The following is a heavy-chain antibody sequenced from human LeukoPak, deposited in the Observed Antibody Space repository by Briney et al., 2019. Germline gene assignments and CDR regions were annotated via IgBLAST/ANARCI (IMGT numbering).Heavy chain of an antibody. CDR2: ISSSSSYI. CDR1: GFTFSSYS. J-gene: IGHJ4*02. V-gene: IGHV3-21*01. D-gene: IGHD3-22*01. CDR3: ARIYDYYDSSGSFYYFDY. Sequence: GGSLRLSCAASGFTFSSYSMNWVRQAPGKGLEWVSSISSSSSYIYYADSVKGRFTISRDNAKNSLYLQMNSLRAEDTAVYYWARIYDYYDSSGSFYYFDYGAREPLVTAPS.